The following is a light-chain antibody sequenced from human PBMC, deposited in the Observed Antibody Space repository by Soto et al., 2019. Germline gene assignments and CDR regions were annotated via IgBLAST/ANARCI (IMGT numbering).Light chain of an antibody. CDR1: QSVSSY. J-gene: IGKJ1*01. Sequence: EIVLTPSPATLSLSPGEIATLSCRASQSVSSYLAWYQQKPGQAPRLLIYDASNRATGIPARFSGSGSGTDFTLTISSLEPEDFALYYCQQRSNWPPWTFGQGTKVDIK. CDR2: DAS. CDR3: QQRSNWPPWT. V-gene: IGKV3-11*01.